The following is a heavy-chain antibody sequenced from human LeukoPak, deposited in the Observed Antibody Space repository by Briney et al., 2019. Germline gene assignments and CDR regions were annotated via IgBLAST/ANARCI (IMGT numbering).Heavy chain of an antibody. J-gene: IGHJ4*02. CDR1: GYTFTSYG. CDR3: ARDPPVYCSGGSCYGDY. V-gene: IGHV1-18*01. Sequence: ASVKVSCKVSGYTFTSYGISWVRQAPGQGLEWMGWISAYNGNTNYAQKLQGRVTMTTDTSTSTAYMELRSLRSDDTAVYYCARDPPVYCSGGSCYGDYWGQGTLVTVSS. CDR2: ISAYNGNT. D-gene: IGHD2-15*01.